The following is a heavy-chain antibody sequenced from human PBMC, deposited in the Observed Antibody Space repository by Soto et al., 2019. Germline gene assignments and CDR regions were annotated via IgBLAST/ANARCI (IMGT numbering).Heavy chain of an antibody. CDR3: TSLAWSGSQAF. Sequence: EVQLVQSGTEVKKPGASLRISCKGSGYSFTSYWISWVRQMPGKGLEWMGRIDPTDSHASYGPSFQGPVTISVDKSISTAYLQWSSLRAPDTALYYCTSLAWSGSQAFWGQGARVTVSS. J-gene: IGHJ4*02. CDR2: IDPTDSHA. CDR1: GYSFTSYW. V-gene: IGHV5-10-1*03. D-gene: IGHD3-3*01.